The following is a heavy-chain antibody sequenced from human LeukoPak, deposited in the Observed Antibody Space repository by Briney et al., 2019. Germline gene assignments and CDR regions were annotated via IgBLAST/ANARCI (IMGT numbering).Heavy chain of an antibody. V-gene: IGHV1-69*05. CDR2: IIPIFGTA. J-gene: IGHJ4*02. CDR1: GGTFSSYA. Sequence: ASVKVSCKASGGTFSSYAISWVRQAPGQGLEWMGGIIPIFGTANYAQKFQGRVTITTDESTSTAYMELSSLRSEDTAVYYCAGGRNRNQGLYYDFSDWGQGTLVTVSS. CDR3: AGGRNRNQGLYYDFSD. D-gene: IGHD3-3*01.